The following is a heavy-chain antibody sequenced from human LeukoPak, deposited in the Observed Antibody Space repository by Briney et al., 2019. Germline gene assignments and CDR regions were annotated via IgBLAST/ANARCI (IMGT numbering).Heavy chain of an antibody. V-gene: IGHV3-30*02. CDR1: GFTFSNYA. Sequence: GGSLRLSCAASGFTFSNYAMHWVRQAPGKGLEWLAYIRYDGNDKFYAESVKGRFTISRDTSRNALYLQMNSLRPEDTAVYYCAKPLMRDRWFGESWGQGTLVSVSS. J-gene: IGHJ5*02. CDR2: IRYDGNDK. CDR3: AKPLMRDRWFGES. D-gene: IGHD3-10*01.